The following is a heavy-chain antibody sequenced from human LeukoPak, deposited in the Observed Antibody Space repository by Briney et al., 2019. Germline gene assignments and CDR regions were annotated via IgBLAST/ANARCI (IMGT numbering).Heavy chain of an antibody. CDR2: INHSGST. CDR3: ARGALGYCSGGSCYSPTYYYYGMDV. D-gene: IGHD2-15*01. CDR1: GGSFSGYY. V-gene: IGHV4-34*01. J-gene: IGHJ6*04. Sequence: SETLSLTCAVYGGSFSGYYWSWIRHPPGKGLEWIGEINHSGSTNYNPSLKSRVTISVDTSKNHFSLTLSSVTAADTAVYYCARGALGYCSGGSCYSPTYYYYGMDVWGKGTTVTVSS.